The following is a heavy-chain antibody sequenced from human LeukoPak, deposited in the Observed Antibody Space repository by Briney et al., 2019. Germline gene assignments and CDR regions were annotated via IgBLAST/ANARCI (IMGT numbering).Heavy chain of an antibody. J-gene: IGHJ6*02. CDR2: IKQDGSEK. CDR3: ARDLFIAAAGTAYYYYGMDV. Sequence: GGSLRLSCAASGFTFSSYWMSWVRQAPGKGLEWVVNIKQDGSEKYYVDSVKGRFTISRDNAKNSLYLQMNSLRAEDTAVYYCARDLFIAAAGTAYYYYGMDVWGQGTTVTVSS. D-gene: IGHD6-13*01. CDR1: GFTFSSYW. V-gene: IGHV3-7*01.